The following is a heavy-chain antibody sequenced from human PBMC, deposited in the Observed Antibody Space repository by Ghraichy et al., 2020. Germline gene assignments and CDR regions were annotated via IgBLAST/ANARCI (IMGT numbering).Heavy chain of an antibody. CDR1: GYTFASHA. J-gene: IGHJ5*02. D-gene: IGHD2-2*01. CDR2: ISGHNGDT. CDR3: ANCSSSSCYFYDP. Sequence: ASVKVSCKASGYTFASHAISWVRQAPGQGLEWMGWISGHNGDTNYAQKFQGRVTMITDTSTNTAYMELRSLRSDDTAVYYCANCSSSSCYFYDPWGQGTLVPVSS. V-gene: IGHV1-18*04.